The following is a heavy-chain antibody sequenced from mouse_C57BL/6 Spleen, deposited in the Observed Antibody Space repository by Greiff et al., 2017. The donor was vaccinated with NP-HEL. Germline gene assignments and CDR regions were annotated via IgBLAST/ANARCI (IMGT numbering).Heavy chain of an antibody. D-gene: IGHD2-4*01. V-gene: IGHV5-17*01. CDR1: GFTFSDYG. Sequence: VQLEESGGGLVKPGGSLKLSCAASGFTFSDYGMHWVRQAPEKGLEWVAYISSGSSTIYYADTVKGRFTISRDNAKNTLFLQMTSLRSEDTAMYYCARTFYDYDVWFAYWGQGTLVTVSA. J-gene: IGHJ3*01. CDR3: ARTFYDYDVWFAY. CDR2: ISSGSSTI.